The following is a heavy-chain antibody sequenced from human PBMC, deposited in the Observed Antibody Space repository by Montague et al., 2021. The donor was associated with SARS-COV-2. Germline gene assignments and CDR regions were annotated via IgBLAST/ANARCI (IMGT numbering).Heavy chain of an antibody. Sequence: SETLSLTCTVSGGSISSYYRSWIRQPPGKGLEWIGYIYYSGSTNYNPSLKSRVTISVDTSKNQFSLKLSSVTAADTAVYYCARGAGRGSGYGRYYYYYGMDVWGQGTTVTVSS. CDR2: IYYSGST. V-gene: IGHV4-59*01. CDR3: ARGAGRGSGYGRYYYYYGMDV. CDR1: GGSISSYY. J-gene: IGHJ6*02. D-gene: IGHD5-12*01.